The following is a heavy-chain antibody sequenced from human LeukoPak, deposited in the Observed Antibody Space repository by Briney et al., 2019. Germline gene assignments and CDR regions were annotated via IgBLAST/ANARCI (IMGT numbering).Heavy chain of an antibody. D-gene: IGHD4-17*01. J-gene: IGHJ3*01. CDR1: GFTFSNYW. CDR3: ARQDYGDYRV. Sequence: GGSLRLSCAASGFTFSNYWMSWVRQAPGKGLEWVANIKQVGSEQYYVDSMRGRFTISRDNAKNSLYLQMNSLRAEDTAVYYCARQDYGDYRVWGQGTMVTVSS. V-gene: IGHV3-7*01. CDR2: IKQVGSEQ.